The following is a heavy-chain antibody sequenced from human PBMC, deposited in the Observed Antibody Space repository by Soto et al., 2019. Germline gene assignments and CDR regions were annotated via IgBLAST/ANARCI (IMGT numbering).Heavy chain of an antibody. J-gene: IGHJ4*02. CDR1: GGSISSYY. CDR3: ARDRGSSGFAKFDY. Sequence: SETLSLTCTVSGGSISSYYWSWIRQPPGKGLEWIGYIYYRGSTNYNPSLKSRVTISVDTSKNQFSLKLSSVAAADTAVYYCARDRGSSGFAKFDYWGQGTLVTVSS. D-gene: IGHD6-19*01. V-gene: IGHV4-59*01. CDR2: IYYRGST.